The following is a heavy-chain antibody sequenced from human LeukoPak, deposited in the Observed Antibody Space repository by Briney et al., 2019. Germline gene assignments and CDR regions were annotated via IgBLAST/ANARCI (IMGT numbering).Heavy chain of an antibody. Sequence: SETLSLTCTVSGYSISSGYYWGWIRQPPGKGLEWIGSIYHSGSTYYNPSLKSRVTISVDTSKNQFSLKLSSATAADTAVYYCARVIAAAGYFDYWGQGTLVTVSS. CDR1: GYSISSGYY. CDR2: IYHSGST. CDR3: ARVIAAAGYFDY. J-gene: IGHJ4*02. D-gene: IGHD6-13*01. V-gene: IGHV4-38-2*02.